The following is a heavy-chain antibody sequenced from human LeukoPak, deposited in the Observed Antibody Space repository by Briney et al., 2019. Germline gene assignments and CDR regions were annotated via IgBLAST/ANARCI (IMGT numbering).Heavy chain of an antibody. CDR1: GYTFTGYY. D-gene: IGHD5-18*01. V-gene: IGHV1-2*02. Sequence: ASVKVSCKASGYTFTGYYMHWVRQAPGQGLEWMGWINPNSGGTNYAQKFQGRVTMTRDTSISTAYMELSRLRSDDTAVYYCARDRVYSYGYYFDYWGQGTLVTVSS. CDR2: INPNSGGT. CDR3: ARDRVYSYGYYFDY. J-gene: IGHJ4*02.